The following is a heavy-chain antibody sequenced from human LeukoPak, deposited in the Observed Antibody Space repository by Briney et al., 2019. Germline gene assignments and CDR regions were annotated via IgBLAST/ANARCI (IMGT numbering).Heavy chain of an antibody. Sequence: PGGSLRLSCAASGFTFSSYGVHWVRQAPGKGLEWVAFIRYDVSNKYYADSVKGRFTISRDNSKNTLYLQMNSLRAEDTAVYYCAKAYRGTMVRGVIIESDFDYWGQGTLVTVSS. V-gene: IGHV3-30*02. CDR1: GFTFSSYG. D-gene: IGHD3-10*01. CDR2: IRYDVSNK. CDR3: AKAYRGTMVRGVIIESDFDY. J-gene: IGHJ4*02.